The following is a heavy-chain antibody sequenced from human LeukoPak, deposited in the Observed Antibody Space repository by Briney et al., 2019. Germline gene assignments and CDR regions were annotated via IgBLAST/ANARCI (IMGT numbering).Heavy chain of an antibody. V-gene: IGHV4-39*07. D-gene: IGHD5-18*01. CDR2: IHYSGST. CDR3: ARDAIQLWLGMDV. J-gene: IGHJ6*04. CDR1: GGSISSSSYY. Sequence: SETLSLTCTVSGGSISSSSYYWGWIRQPPGKGLEWIGSIHYSGSTNYNPSLKSRVTISVDTSKNQFSLKLSSVTAADTAVYYCARDAIQLWLGMDVWGKGTTVTISS.